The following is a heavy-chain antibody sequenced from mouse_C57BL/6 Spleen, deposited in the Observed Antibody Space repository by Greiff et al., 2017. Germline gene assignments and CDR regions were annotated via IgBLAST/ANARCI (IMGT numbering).Heavy chain of an antibody. V-gene: IGHV1-80*01. D-gene: IGHD2-4*01. CDR2: IYPGDGDP. Sequence: QVQLKESGAELVKPGASVKISCKASGYAFSSYWMNWVKQRPGKGLEWIGQIYPGDGDPNYNGKFKGKATLTADKSSSTAYMQLSSLTSEDSAVYFCARWDYDGYYFDYWGQGTTLTVSS. CDR3: ARWDYDGYYFDY. J-gene: IGHJ2*01. CDR1: GYAFSSYW.